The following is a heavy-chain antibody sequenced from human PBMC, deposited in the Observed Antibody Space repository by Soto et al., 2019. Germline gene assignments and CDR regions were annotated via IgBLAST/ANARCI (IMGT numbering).Heavy chain of an antibody. Sequence: SVKVSCKASGGTFSSYAISWVRQAPGQGLEWMGGIIPIFGTANYAQKFQGRVTITADESTSTAYMELSSLRSEDTAVYYCARGFLEWFPNWFDPWGQGTLVTSPQ. V-gene: IGHV1-69*13. CDR1: GGTFSSYA. J-gene: IGHJ5*02. D-gene: IGHD3-3*01. CDR3: ARGFLEWFPNWFDP. CDR2: IIPIFGTA.